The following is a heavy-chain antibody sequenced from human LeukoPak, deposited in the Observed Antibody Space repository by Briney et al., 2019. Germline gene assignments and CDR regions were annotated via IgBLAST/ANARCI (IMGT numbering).Heavy chain of an antibody. CDR2: ISAYNGNT. J-gene: IGHJ3*02. V-gene: IGHV1-18*01. CDR1: GYTFTSYG. CDR3: ARESSLEQWLNAFDI. Sequence: ASVKVSCKASGYTFTSYGISWVRQAPGQGLEWMGWISAYNGNTNHAQKLQGRVTMTTDTSTSTAYMELRSLRSDDTAVYYCARESSLEQWLNAFDIWGQGTMVTVSS. D-gene: IGHD6-19*01.